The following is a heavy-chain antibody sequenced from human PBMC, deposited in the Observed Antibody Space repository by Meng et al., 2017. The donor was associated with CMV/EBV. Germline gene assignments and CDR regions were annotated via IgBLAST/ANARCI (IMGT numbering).Heavy chain of an antibody. CDR3: ARGDPVLRFLEWLPRYYGMDV. V-gene: IGHV4-34*01. CDR2: INHSGST. J-gene: IGHJ6*02. Sequence: SETLSLTCAVYGGSFSGYYWSWIRQPPGKGLEWIGEINHSGSTNYNPSPKSRVTISVDTSKSQFSLKLSSVTAADTAVYYCARGDPVLRFLEWLPRYYGMDVWGQGTTVTVSS. CDR1: GGSFSGYY. D-gene: IGHD3-3*01.